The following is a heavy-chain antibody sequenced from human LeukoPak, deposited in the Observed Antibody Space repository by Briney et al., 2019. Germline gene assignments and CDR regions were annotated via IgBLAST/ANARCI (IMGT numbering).Heavy chain of an antibody. D-gene: IGHD3-22*01. V-gene: IGHV3-7*01. CDR2: IKQDGSEK. CDR3: ARDSGYYGLFDY. J-gene: IGHJ4*02. CDR1: RFTFSSYW. Sequence: GGSLRLSCAASRFTFSSYWMSWVRQAPGKGLEWVANIKQDGSEKYYVDSVKGRFTISRDNAKNSLYLQMNSLRAEDTAMYYCARDSGYYGLFDYWGQGTLATVSS.